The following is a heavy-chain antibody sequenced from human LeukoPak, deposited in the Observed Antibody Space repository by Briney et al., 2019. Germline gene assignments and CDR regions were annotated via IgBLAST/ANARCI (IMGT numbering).Heavy chain of an antibody. CDR2: IWYDGSNK. D-gene: IGHD4-11*01. J-gene: IGHJ4*02. V-gene: IGHV3-33*06. CDR3: AKEGLSHSNYSGYFDY. CDR1: GFTFSSYG. Sequence: PGRSLRLSCAASGFTFSSYGMHWVRQAPGKGLEWVAVIWYDGSNKYYADSVKGRFTISRDNSKNTLYLQMNSLRAEDTAVYYCAKEGLSHSNYSGYFDYWGQGTLVTVSS.